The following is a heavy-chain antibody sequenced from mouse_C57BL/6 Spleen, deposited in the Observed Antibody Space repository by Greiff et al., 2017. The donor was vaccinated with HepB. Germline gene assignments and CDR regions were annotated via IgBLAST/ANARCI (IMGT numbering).Heavy chain of an antibody. J-gene: IGHJ2*01. CDR1: GFNIKNTY. Sequence: EVQLQQSVAELVRPGASVKLSCTASGFNIKNTYMHWVKQRPEQGLEWIGRIDPANGDTKYAPKFQGKATITADTSSNTAYLQISSLTSEDTAIYYCASSVITTVVAPYYLDYWGQGTTLTVSS. CDR3: ASSVITTVVAPYYLDY. V-gene: IGHV14-3*01. D-gene: IGHD1-1*01. CDR2: IDPANGDT.